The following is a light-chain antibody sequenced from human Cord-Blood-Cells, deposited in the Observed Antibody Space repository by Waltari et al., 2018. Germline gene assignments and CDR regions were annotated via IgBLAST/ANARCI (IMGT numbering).Light chain of an antibody. V-gene: IGKV3-11*01. CDR2: DAS. CDR1: QSVSSY. CDR3: QQRSNWPIT. Sequence: EIVLTQSPATLSLSPGERATLSCRASQSVSSYLAWYQQKPGQAPRLLIYDASNRATGIPARFSGSGSWTDFTLTISSLEPEDFAFYYCQQRSNWPITFGQGTRLEIK. J-gene: IGKJ5*01.